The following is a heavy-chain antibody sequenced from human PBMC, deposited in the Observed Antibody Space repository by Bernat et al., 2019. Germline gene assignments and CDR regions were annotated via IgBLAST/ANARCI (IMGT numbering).Heavy chain of an antibody. J-gene: IGHJ4*02. D-gene: IGHD2-15*01. CDR2: ISYDGSNK. CDR3: VVDGGLGGYFDY. V-gene: IGHV3-30*03. CDR1: GFTFSSYG. Sequence: QVQLVESGGGVVQPGRSLRLSCAASGFTFSSYGMHWVRQVPGKGLEWVAVISYDGSNKYYADSVKGRFTISRDNSKNTLYLQMNSLRAEDTAVYYCVVDGGLGGYFDYWGQGTLVTVSS.